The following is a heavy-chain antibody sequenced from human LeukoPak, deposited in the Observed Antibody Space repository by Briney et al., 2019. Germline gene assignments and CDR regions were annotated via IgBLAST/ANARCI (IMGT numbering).Heavy chain of an antibody. CDR2: INPNSGGT. V-gene: IGHV1-2*02. CDR1: GYTFTGYY. Sequence: ASVKVSCKASGYTFTGYYLHWVRQAPGQGLEWMGWINPNSGGTNSAQKFQGRVTMTRDTSISTAYMELGRLRSDDTTVYYCARDAGYCSSTSCLGVLDYWGQGTLVTVSS. D-gene: IGHD2-2*01. CDR3: ARDAGYCSSTSCLGVLDY. J-gene: IGHJ4*02.